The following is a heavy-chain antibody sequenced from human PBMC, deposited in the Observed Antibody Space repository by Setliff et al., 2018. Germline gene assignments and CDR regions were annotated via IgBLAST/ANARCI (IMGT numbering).Heavy chain of an antibody. CDR3: VCEYTSGWYVFDR. V-gene: IGHV3-48*01. J-gene: IGHJ4*02. CDR2: INVERSAL. Sequence: GESLTLSCAASGFTFSTKSFNWVRQAPGKGLEWVSYINVERSALFYADSVKGRFTISRDNAKNSLYLQMNSLRAEDTAVYYCVCEYTSGWYVFDRWGQGTLVTVSS. D-gene: IGHD6-19*01. CDR1: GFTFSTKS.